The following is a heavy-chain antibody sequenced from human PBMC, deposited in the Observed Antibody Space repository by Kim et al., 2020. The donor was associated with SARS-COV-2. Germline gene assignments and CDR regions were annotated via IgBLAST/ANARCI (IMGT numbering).Heavy chain of an antibody. CDR1: GFTFSDYY. CDR3: GRDAGSSGSYLDY. V-gene: IGHV3-72*01. J-gene: IGHJ4*02. D-gene: IGHD1-26*01. CDR2: IRNKANSYTT. Sequence: GGSLRLSCAASGFTFSDYYLDWVRQAPGKGLEWVGRIRNKANSYTTEYAASVKGRFTFSRDDSKNSVFLQMNSLKTEDTAVYYCGRDAGSSGSYLDYWGQGTLVTVSS.